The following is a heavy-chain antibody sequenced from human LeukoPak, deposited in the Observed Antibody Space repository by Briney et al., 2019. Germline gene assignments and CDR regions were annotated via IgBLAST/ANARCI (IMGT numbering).Heavy chain of an antibody. CDR3: ARDTGVRYFDWLPLDY. Sequence: GGSLRLSCAVSGFTFSSYSMNWVRQAPGKGLEWVSSISSSSSYIYYADSVKGRFTISRDNAKNSLYLQMNSLRAEDTAVYYCARDTGVRYFDWLPLDYWGQGTLVTVSS. CDR2: ISSSSSYI. V-gene: IGHV3-21*01. D-gene: IGHD3-9*01. J-gene: IGHJ4*02. CDR1: GFTFSSYS.